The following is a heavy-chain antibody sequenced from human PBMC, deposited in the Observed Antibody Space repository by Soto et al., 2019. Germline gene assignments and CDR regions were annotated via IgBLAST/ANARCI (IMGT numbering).Heavy chain of an antibody. D-gene: IGHD1-26*01. CDR1: GFTFSSYS. CDR3: GRETEGGPSFDY. Sequence: EVQLVESGGGLVKPGGSLRLSCAASGFTFSSYSMNWVRQAPGKGLEWVSSISSSSSYIYYADSVKGRFTISRDNAKNSLYRKRNGLRAEDTVVYYCGRETEGGPSFDYGGQGPLVPVSS. J-gene: IGHJ4*02. V-gene: IGHV3-21*01. CDR2: ISSSSSYI.